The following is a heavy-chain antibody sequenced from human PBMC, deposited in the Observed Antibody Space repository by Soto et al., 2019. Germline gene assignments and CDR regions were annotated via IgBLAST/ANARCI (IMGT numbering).Heavy chain of an antibody. CDR3: AREGGIVGATAADY. Sequence: QVQLQESGPGLVKPSQTLSLTCTVSGGSISSGGYYWSWIRQHPGKGLEWIGYIYYSGSTYYNPSLKSRVTIAVDTSKNQFSLKLSSVTAADAAVYYCAREGGIVGATAADYWGQGTLVTVSS. J-gene: IGHJ4*02. D-gene: IGHD1-26*01. CDR2: IYYSGST. V-gene: IGHV4-31*03. CDR1: GGSISSGGYY.